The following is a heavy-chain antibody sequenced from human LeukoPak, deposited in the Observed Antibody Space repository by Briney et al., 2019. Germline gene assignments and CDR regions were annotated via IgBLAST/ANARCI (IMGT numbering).Heavy chain of an antibody. Sequence: GGSLRLSCAASGFTVSTNYMTWVRQAPGKGLEWVSVIYSGGDTYYADSVKGRFTISRESSKNTLYLQMNSLRAEDTAVYYCAKPPYSYDSSGYLSYWGQGTLVTVSS. D-gene: IGHD3-22*01. CDR3: AKPPYSYDSSGYLSY. CDR2: IYSGGDT. V-gene: IGHV3-53*01. CDR1: GFTVSTNY. J-gene: IGHJ4*02.